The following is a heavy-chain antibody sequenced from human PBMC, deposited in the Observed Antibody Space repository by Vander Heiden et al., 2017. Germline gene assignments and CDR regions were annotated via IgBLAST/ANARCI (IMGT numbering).Heavy chain of an antibody. V-gene: IGHV3-9*01. CDR1: RFTFDDPA. J-gene: IGHJ4*02. D-gene: IGHD4-4*01. CDR2: ISWNSGSI. CDR3: AKDGYSNHDGYFDY. Sequence: EVQLVESGGGFVQPGGSLGLHCAAFRFTFDDPALHWVRQAPGKGLEWVSGISWNSGSIGYADSVKGRFTIYRDNAKNFLYLQMNSLRAEDTALYYCAKDGYSNHDGYFDYWGQGTLVTVSS.